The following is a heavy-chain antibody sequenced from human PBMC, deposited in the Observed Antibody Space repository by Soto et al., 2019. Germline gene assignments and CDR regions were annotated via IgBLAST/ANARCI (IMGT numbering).Heavy chain of an antibody. CDR3: ARDKITGLFDY. CDR2: INHSGST. CDR1: GGSFSGYY. J-gene: IGHJ4*02. V-gene: IGHV4-34*01. Sequence: QVQLQQWGAGLLKPSETLSLTCAVYGGSFSGYYWSWIRQPPGTGLEWIGEINHSGSTNYNPSLKSRVTISVDTSKNQFSLKLPSVTAADTAVYYCARDKITGLFDYWGQGTMVTSSS. D-gene: IGHD2-8*02.